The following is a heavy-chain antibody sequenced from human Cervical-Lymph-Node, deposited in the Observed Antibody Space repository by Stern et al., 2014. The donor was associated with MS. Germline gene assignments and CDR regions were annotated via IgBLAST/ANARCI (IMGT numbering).Heavy chain of an antibody. V-gene: IGHV4-59*01. CDR1: GVSISDYY. CDR2: IYYSGST. Sequence: VQLQESGPGLVTPSETLSLTCTVSGVSISDYYWSWIRQPPGKGLEWIGYIYYSGSTNYNPSLKSRVTISVDTSKNQFSLKLSSVTAADTAVYYCARTYYYDNSGFYYGLRRVAYFDFWGQGTLVTVSS. CDR3: ARTYYYDNSGFYYGLRRVAYFDF. D-gene: IGHD3-22*01. J-gene: IGHJ4*02.